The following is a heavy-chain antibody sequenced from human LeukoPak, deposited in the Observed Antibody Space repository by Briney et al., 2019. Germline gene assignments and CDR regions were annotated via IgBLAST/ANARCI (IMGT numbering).Heavy chain of an antibody. Sequence: SETLSLTCAVYGGSFSGYYWSWIRQPPGKGLEWIGEINHSGSTNYNPSLKSRVTISVDTSKNQFSLKLSSVTAADTAVYYCARIGSRYCSSTSCRGNWFDPWAREPWSPSPQ. J-gene: IGHJ5*02. CDR3: ARIGSRYCSSTSCRGNWFDP. D-gene: IGHD2-2*01. CDR1: GGSFSGYY. V-gene: IGHV4-34*01. CDR2: INHSGST.